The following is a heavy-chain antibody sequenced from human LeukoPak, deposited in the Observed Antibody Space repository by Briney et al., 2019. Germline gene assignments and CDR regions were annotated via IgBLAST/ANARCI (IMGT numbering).Heavy chain of an antibody. CDR2: IYGSGNT. CDR3: ARETSLAGFASGLGFNY. CDR1: GGSISSWF. V-gene: IGHV4-59*01. D-gene: IGHD6-19*01. J-gene: IGHJ4*02. Sequence: SETLSLTCTVSGGSISSWFWSWIRQPPGKGLEWIGYIYGSGNTNYNPSLKSRVTMSIDTSKNQFSLKLTSVTAADTATYYCARETSLAGFASGLGFNYWGQGILVTVSS.